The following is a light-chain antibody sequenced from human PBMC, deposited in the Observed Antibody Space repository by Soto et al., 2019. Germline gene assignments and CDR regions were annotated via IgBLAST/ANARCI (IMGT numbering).Light chain of an antibody. CDR3: ISYTSDDVRYV. V-gene: IGLV2-14*01. CDR1: NSDVGIYDF. CDR2: EVS. J-gene: IGLJ1*01. Sequence: QSSLTQPPSVSWTPGQSITISCSGSNSDVGIYDFVSWYQHHPGRAPKLIVSEVSHRPSGVSNRFSGSKSGNTASLTISGLQSEDEADYYCISYTSDDVRYVFGTGTKVTV.